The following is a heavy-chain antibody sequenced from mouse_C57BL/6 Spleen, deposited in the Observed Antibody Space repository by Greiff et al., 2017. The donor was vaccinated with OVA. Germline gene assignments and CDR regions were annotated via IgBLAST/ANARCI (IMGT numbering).Heavy chain of an antibody. J-gene: IGHJ3*01. Sequence: DVMLVESGGGLVKPGGSLKLSCAASGFTFSSYAMSWVRQTPEKRLEWVATISDGGSYTYYPDNVKGRFTISRDNAKNNLYLQMSHLKSEDTAMYYCAREGDSNSFAYWGQGTLVTVSA. V-gene: IGHV5-4*01. CDR2: ISDGGSYT. D-gene: IGHD2-5*01. CDR1: GFTFSSYA. CDR3: AREGDSNSFAY.